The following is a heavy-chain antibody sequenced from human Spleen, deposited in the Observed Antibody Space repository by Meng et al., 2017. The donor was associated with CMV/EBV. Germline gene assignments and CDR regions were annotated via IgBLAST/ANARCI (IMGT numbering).Heavy chain of an antibody. V-gene: IGHV3-7*01. D-gene: IGHD3-3*01. CDR1: W. Sequence: WSGWVRQAPGKGLEWVASINQDGSETYYVDSVKGRFTISRDNAKNSLYLQMNSLRAEDTAVYYCARDRGHDFWSGYYTTPRTFYFDYWGQGTLVTVSS. CDR3: ARDRGHDFWSGYYTTPRTFYFDY. J-gene: IGHJ4*02. CDR2: INQDGSET.